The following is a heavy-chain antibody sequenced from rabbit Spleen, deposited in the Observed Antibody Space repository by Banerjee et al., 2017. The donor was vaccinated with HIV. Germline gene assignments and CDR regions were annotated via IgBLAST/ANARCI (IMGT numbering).Heavy chain of an antibody. D-gene: IGHD8-1*01. CDR3: ARDTGTSFSTYGMDL. CDR2: IFAGGTDTT. V-gene: IGHV1S45*01. Sequence: QEQLVESGGDLVKPEGSLTLTCAASGIDFSDTVYVCWVRQAPGRGLEWIACIFAGGTDTTYYASWAKGRFTISKTSSTTVTLQMTSLTAADTATYFCARDTGTSFSTYGMDLWGPGTLVTVS. CDR1: GIDFSDTVY. J-gene: IGHJ6*01.